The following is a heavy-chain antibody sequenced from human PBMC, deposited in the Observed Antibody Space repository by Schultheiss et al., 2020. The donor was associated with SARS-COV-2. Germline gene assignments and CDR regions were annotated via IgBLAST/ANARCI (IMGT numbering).Heavy chain of an antibody. J-gene: IGHJ4*02. CDR1: GYTLTELS. CDR2: INPNSGGT. V-gene: IGHV1-2*02. Sequence: ASVKVSCKVSGYTLTELSMHWVRQAPGQGLEWMGWINPNSGGTNYAQKFQGRVTMTRDTSISTAYMELSRLRSDDTAVYYCARMEAARKVRGDYWGQGTLVTVSS. D-gene: IGHD2-15*01. CDR3: ARMEAARKVRGDY.